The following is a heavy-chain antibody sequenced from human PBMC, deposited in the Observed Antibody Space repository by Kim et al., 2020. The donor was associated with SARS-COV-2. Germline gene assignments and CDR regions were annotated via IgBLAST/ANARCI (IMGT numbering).Heavy chain of an antibody. Sequence: YYNPSLKGRVTISLDTSKKQFSLRLSSVTAADAAVYYCARHLRNWYFDLWGRGTLVTVSS. J-gene: IGHJ2*01. V-gene: IGHV4-39*01. CDR3: ARHLRNWYFDL.